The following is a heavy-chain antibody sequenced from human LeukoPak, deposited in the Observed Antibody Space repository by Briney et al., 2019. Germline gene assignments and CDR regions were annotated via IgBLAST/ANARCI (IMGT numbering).Heavy chain of an antibody. CDR2: MNPNSGNT. CDR1: GYTFTSYD. V-gene: IGHV1-8*01. CDR3: ARDLSDYDFWSGYYDDAFDI. J-gene: IGHJ3*02. D-gene: IGHD3-3*01. Sequence: ASVKVSCKASGYTFTSYDINWVRQATGQGLEWMGWMNPNSGNTGYAQKFQGRVTITADKSTSTAYMELSSLRSEDTAVYYCARDLSDYDFWSGYYDDAFDIWGQGTMVTVSS.